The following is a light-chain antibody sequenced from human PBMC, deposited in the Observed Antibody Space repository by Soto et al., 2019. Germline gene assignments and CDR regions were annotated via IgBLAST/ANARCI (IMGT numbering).Light chain of an antibody. CDR3: QQYESTPPT. Sequence: DIVMTQSPDSLAVSLGERATINCKSSQSVLYSSNNKNYLAWYQQRPGQPPKLLIYWASTRESGVPDRFSGSGSGTDFTLTITSLQAEDVAVYYCQQYESTPPTFGHGTKWEIK. CDR1: QSVLYSSNNKNY. V-gene: IGKV4-1*01. J-gene: IGKJ2*01. CDR2: WAS.